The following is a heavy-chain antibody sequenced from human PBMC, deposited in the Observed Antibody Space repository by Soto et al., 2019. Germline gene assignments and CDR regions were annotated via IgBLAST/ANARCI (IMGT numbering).Heavy chain of an antibody. Sequence: SETLSLTCTVSGGSMIAYYWNWMRQPPGKGLQWIGYTDYSGSTTYNPTLKSRVTISVDSSKNQFSLKLDSVTPADTAVYYCARVRGTAGKRYFDYWGPGTLVTVSS. D-gene: IGHD6-13*01. CDR1: GGSMIAYY. CDR3: ARVRGTAGKRYFDY. J-gene: IGHJ4*02. V-gene: IGHV4-59*01. CDR2: TDYSGST.